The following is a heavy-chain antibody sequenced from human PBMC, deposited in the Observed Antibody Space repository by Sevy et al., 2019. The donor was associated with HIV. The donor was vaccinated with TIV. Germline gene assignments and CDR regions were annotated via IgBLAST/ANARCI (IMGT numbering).Heavy chain of an antibody. Sequence: SETLSLTCAVSGGSISSSNWWNWVRQPPGKGLEGIGEIYHSGSTNRNPSLKSRVTISLDKSKNQFSLKLSSVTAADTAVYYCARGGGGYCSSTSCHVDYWGQGTLVTVSS. CDR1: GGSISSSNW. D-gene: IGHD2-2*03. V-gene: IGHV4-4*02. CDR2: IYHSGST. CDR3: ARGGGGYCSSTSCHVDY. J-gene: IGHJ4*02.